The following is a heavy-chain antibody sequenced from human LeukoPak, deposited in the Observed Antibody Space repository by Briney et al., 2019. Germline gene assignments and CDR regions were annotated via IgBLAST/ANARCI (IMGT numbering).Heavy chain of an antibody. CDR2: IYTSGNT. J-gene: IGHJ5*02. V-gene: IGHV4-4*08. Sequence: GSLRLSCAASGFTFSSYAMSWIRQPPGKGLEWIGSIYTSGNTYYNPSLKSRVTISLDTSKNQFSLKLSSVTAADTAVYYCARSSLTTRPFHPTWGRGTLVTVSS. CDR3: ARSSLTTRPFHPT. D-gene: IGHD4-11*01. CDR1: GFTFSSYA.